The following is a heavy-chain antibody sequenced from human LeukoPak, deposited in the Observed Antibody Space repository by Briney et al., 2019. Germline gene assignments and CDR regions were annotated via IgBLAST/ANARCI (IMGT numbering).Heavy chain of an antibody. CDR3: AKGGYTYGHFDY. Sequence: PGGSLRLSCAASGFTFSSYAMHWVRQAPGKGLEWVAVISYDGSNKYYADSVKGRFTISRDNSKNTLYLQMNSLRAEDTAVYYCAKGGYTYGHFDYWGQGTLVTVSS. V-gene: IGHV3-30-3*01. D-gene: IGHD5-18*01. J-gene: IGHJ4*02. CDR1: GFTFSSYA. CDR2: ISYDGSNK.